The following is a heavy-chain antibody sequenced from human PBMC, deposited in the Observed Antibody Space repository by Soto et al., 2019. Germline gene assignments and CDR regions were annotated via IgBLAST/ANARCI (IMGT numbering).Heavy chain of an antibody. CDR3: AKGGGDYVWGSYRYYLGMDV. CDR1: GYSFTSYW. J-gene: IGHJ6*02. CDR2: IDPSDSYT. Sequence: GESLKISCKGSGYSFTSYWISWVRQMPGKGLEWMGRIDPSDSYTNYSPSFQGHVTISRDNSKNTVYLQMNSLRAEDTAVYYCAKGGGDYVWGSYRYYLGMDVWGQGTTVTVSS. D-gene: IGHD3-16*02. V-gene: IGHV5-10-1*01.